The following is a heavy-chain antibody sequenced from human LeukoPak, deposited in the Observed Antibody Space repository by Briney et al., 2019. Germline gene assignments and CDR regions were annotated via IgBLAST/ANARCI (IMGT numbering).Heavy chain of an antibody. J-gene: IGHJ5*02. CDR1: GGSFSGYY. CDR2: INHSGST. V-gene: IGHV4-34*01. CDR3: ARDRGGYCSGGSCYSYTNWFDP. D-gene: IGHD2-15*01. Sequence: PSETLSLTCAVYGGSFSGYYRSWIRQPPGKGLEWIGEINHSGSTNYNPSLKSRVTISVDTSKNQFSLKLSSVTAADTAVYYCARDRGGYCSGGSCYSYTNWFDPWGQGTLVTVSS.